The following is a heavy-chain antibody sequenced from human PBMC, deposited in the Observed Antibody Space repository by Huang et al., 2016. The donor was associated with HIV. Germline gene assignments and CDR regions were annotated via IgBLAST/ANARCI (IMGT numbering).Heavy chain of an antibody. CDR1: GGTFSNHG. D-gene: IGHD1-26*01. CDR2: ISPVFGTQ. Sequence: QVQLVQSGAEVKKPGSSVKVSCKASGGTFSNHGFSWVRQAPGQGLEGMGGISPVFGTQYYTPKFQGRVTITADESTSTVDMGLSSLTPDDTAEYYCARVRGYSGSYYGMDVWGQGTTVTVSS. V-gene: IGHV1-69*01. CDR3: ARVRGYSGSYYGMDV. J-gene: IGHJ6*02.